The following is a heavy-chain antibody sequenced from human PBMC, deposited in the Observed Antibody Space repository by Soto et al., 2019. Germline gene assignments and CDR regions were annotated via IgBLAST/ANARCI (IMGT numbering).Heavy chain of an antibody. CDR2: ISAYNGNT. CDR3: ARQITMIVVVHPYSYGMDV. D-gene: IGHD3-22*01. V-gene: IGHV1-18*01. J-gene: IGHJ6*02. CDR1: GYTFTSCG. Sequence: ASVKVSCKASGYTFTSCGISWVRQAPGQGLEWMGWISAYNGNTNYAQKLQGRVTMTTDTSTSTAYMELRSLRSDDTAVYYCARQITMIVVVHPYSYGMDVWGQGTTVTVSS.